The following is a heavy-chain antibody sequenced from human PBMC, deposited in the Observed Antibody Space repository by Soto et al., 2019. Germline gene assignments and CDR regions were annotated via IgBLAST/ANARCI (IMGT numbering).Heavy chain of an antibody. Sequence: SETLSLTCAVSGGSISSGGYSWSWIRQPPGKGLEWIGYMYHSGSTYYNPSLKSRVTISIDRSKNQFSLKLSSVTAADTAVYYCARSRGGYFDDWGQGTLVTVSS. CDR3: ARSRGGYFDD. D-gene: IGHD3-22*01. CDR1: GGSISSGGYS. V-gene: IGHV4-30-2*01. J-gene: IGHJ4*02. CDR2: MYHSGST.